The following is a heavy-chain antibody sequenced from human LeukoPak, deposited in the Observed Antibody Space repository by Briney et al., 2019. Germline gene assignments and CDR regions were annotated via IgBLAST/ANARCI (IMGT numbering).Heavy chain of an antibody. J-gene: IGHJ6*02. CDR3: AGLLGYLSYGMDV. CDR1: GFTFSSYV. V-gene: IGHV3-23*01. Sequence: GGSLRLSCAASGFTFSSYVMSWVRQAPGKGLEWVSAISGSGGSTYYADSVKGRFTISRDNSKNTLYLQMNSLRAEDTAVYYCAGLLGYLSYGMDVWGQGTTVTVSS. D-gene: IGHD3-22*01. CDR2: ISGSGGST.